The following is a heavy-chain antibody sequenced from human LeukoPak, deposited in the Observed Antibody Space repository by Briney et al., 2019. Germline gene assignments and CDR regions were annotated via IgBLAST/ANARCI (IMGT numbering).Heavy chain of an antibody. V-gene: IGHV4-59*01. J-gene: IGHJ4*02. D-gene: IGHD3-22*01. CDR2: IHYSGST. CDR3: ARSSSSGYFYIDY. Sequence: SETLSLTCTVSGDSISSYYWSWIRQFPGKGLEWIGYIHYSGSTNYNPSLQSRVTMSTDTPKKQLFMKLTSVTAADTAVYYCARSSSSGYFYIDYWGQGTLVTVSS. CDR1: GDSISSYY.